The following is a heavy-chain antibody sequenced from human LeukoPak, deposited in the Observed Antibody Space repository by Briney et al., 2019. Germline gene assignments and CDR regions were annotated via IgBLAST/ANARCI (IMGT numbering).Heavy chain of an antibody. CDR1: GFSISSGYY. CDR2: VYHSGST. CDR3: AHSGSYYSFDS. Sequence: PSETLSLTCAVSGFSISSGYYWGWIRQPPGKGPDWIASVYHSGSTYYNPSLKSRVSMSVDTSKNQFSLKLSSVTAADTAVYYCAHSGSYYSFDSWGQGSLVNVSS. V-gene: IGHV4-38-2*01. J-gene: IGHJ4*02. D-gene: IGHD1-26*01.